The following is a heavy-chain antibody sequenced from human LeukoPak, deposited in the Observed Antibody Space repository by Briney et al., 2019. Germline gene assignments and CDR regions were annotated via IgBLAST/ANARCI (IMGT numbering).Heavy chain of an antibody. D-gene: IGHD2-15*01. CDR3: ARVLGYCSGGSCLNYFDY. CDR2: IYHSGST. CDR1: GGSISSGGYS. Sequence: PSETLSLTCAVSGGSISSGGYSWSWIRQPPGKGLEWIGYIYHSGSTYYNPSLKSRVTISVDRSKNQFSLKLSSVTAADTAVYYCARVLGYCSGGSCLNYFDYWGQGTLVTVSS. J-gene: IGHJ4*02. V-gene: IGHV4-30-2*01.